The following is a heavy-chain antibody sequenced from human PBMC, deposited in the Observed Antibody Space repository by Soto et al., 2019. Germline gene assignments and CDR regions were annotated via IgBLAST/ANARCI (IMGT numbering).Heavy chain of an antibody. CDR3: ARGTCDLRFDP. V-gene: IGHV4-34*01. D-gene: IGHD5-12*01. CDR1: GGSFSGYY. J-gene: IGHJ5*02. CDR2: INHNGGS. Sequence: SETLSLTCAVYGGSFSGYYWSWIRQTPGKGLEWIGEINHNGGSNYDPSLNDRVSISLDTSKNQFTLRLTSVTAADTAVYYCARGTCDLRFDPWGQGTPVPVSS.